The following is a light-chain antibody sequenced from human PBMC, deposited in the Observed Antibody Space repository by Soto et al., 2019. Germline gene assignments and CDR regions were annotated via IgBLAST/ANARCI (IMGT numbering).Light chain of an antibody. J-gene: IGLJ1*01. V-gene: IGLV2-11*01. CDR3: CSYAGSYTYV. CDR2: DVT. CDR1: SSDVGGYTY. Sequence: QSALTQPRSVSGSPGQSVTISCTGTSSDVGGYTYVSWYQQHPGKAPKLIIYDVTERPSGVPARFSGSKSGNTASLTISGLKAEDDADYYCCSYAGSYTYVFGTGTKLTVL.